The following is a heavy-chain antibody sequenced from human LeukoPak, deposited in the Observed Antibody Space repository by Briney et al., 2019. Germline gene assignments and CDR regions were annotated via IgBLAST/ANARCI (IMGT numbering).Heavy chain of an antibody. CDR3: AGTYYYGSGSYLGDAFDI. CDR2: IIPIFGTA. D-gene: IGHD3-10*01. Sequence: SVKVSCKASGGTFSSYAISWVRQAPGQGLEWMGGIIPIFGTANYAQKFQGRVTITADESTSTAYMELSSLRSEDTAVYYCAGTYYYGSGSYLGDAFDIWCQGTMVTVSS. J-gene: IGHJ3*02. V-gene: IGHV1-69*13. CDR1: GGTFSSYA.